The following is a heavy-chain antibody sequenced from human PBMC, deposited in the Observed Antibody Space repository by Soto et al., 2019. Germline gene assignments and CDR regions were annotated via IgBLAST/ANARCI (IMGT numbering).Heavy chain of an antibody. CDR1: GGSISSYY. CDR3: ARVRYDVLTGYYMHDY. Sequence: ASETLSLTCTVSGGSISSYYWSWIRQPPGKGLEWIGYIYYSGSTNYNPSLKSRVTISVDTSKNQFSLKLSSVTAADTAVYYCARVRYDVLTGYYMHDYWGQGTLVTVSS. CDR2: IYYSGST. V-gene: IGHV4-59*01. J-gene: IGHJ4*02. D-gene: IGHD3-9*01.